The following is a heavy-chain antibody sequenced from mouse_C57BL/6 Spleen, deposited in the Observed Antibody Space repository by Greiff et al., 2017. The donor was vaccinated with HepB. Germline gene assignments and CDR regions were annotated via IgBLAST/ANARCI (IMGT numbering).Heavy chain of an antibody. CDR2: IYPGDGDT. CDR1: GYAFSSSW. V-gene: IGHV1-82*01. CDR3: ARGSYDYDGWYFDV. D-gene: IGHD2-4*01. J-gene: IGHJ1*03. Sequence: QVQLKQSGPELVKPGASVKISCKASGYAFSSSWMNWVKQRPGKGLEWIGRIYPGDGDTNYNGKFKGKATLTADKSSSTAYMQLSSLTSEDSAVYFCARGSYDYDGWYFDVWGTGTTVTVSS.